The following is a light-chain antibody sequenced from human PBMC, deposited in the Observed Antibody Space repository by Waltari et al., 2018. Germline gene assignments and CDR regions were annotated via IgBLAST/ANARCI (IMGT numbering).Light chain of an antibody. J-gene: IGKJ1*01. CDR1: QGLVYSDGNTY. V-gene: IGKV2-30*01. Sequence: DVELTQSPLSLPVTLGQPASIPCRSSQGLVYSDGNTYLNWFHQRPGQSPRRLIYQVSRRDSGVPDRFSGSGSGSDFTLEISRVEAEDVGLYYCMQGSHWPRTFGQGTKVEIK. CDR3: MQGSHWPRT. CDR2: QVS.